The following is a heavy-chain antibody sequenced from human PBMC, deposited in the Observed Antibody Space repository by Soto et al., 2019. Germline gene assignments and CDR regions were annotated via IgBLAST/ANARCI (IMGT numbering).Heavy chain of an antibody. CDR1: GDTFTSYS. CDR2: INAGNGNI. D-gene: IGHD1-1*01. CDR3: ARGGVRTTGTPDY. V-gene: IGHV1-3*01. Sequence: VSVKVCCKASGDTFTSYSMHWVRQAPGQRLEWMGWINAGNGNIKYSQKFQGRVTITRDTSASTAYMELSSLRSEDTAVYYCARGGVRTTGTPDYWGQGTLVTVSS. J-gene: IGHJ4*02.